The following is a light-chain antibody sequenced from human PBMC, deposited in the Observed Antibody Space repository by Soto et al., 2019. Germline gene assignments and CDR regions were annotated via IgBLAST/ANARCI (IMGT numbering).Light chain of an antibody. Sequence: HSALTQPASVSGSPGQSIIISCTGTSSDVGGYNYVSWYQQHPGKAPKLLISEVSNRPSGVSSRFSGSKSGNTASLTISGLQAEDEADYYCTSYKTRGIVVFGGGTKLIVL. CDR1: SSDVGGYNY. CDR3: TSYKTRGIVV. V-gene: IGLV2-14*01. J-gene: IGLJ2*01. CDR2: EVS.